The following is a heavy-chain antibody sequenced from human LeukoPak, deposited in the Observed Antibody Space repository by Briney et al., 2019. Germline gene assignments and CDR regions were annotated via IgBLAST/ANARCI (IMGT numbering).Heavy chain of an antibody. Sequence: PGGSLRLSCAASGFTFSSYSMNWVRQAPGNGLEWVSSISSSSSYIYYADSVKGRFTISRDNAKNSLYLQMNSLRAEDTAVYYCARDPIAVAGTFNWFDPWGQGTLVTVSS. CDR2: ISSSSSYI. D-gene: IGHD6-19*01. CDR1: GFTFSSYS. CDR3: ARDPIAVAGTFNWFDP. J-gene: IGHJ5*02. V-gene: IGHV3-21*01.